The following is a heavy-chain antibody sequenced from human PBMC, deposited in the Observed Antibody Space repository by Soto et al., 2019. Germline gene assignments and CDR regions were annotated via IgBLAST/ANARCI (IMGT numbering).Heavy chain of an antibody. Sequence: SGPTLVNPTQTLTLTCTFSGFSLDTSGVGVGWIRQPPGKALEWLAVIYWNDEKRYRPSLRTRLTITKYTSKNQVVLTLTNMGPMDSGTYYCTDSWGSRSLYNGVNVCGQGTTVTVSS. CDR3: TDSWGSRSLYNGVNV. CDR1: GFSLDTSGVG. J-gene: IGHJ6*02. V-gene: IGHV2-5*01. CDR2: IYWNDEK. D-gene: IGHD3-16*01.